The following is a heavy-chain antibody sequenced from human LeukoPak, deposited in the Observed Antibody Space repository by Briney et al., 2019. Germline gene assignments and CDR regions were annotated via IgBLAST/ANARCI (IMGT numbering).Heavy chain of an antibody. CDR3: AKTYAYCSSTSCPFDY. V-gene: IGHV3-23*01. Sequence: GGSLRLSCAAPGFTFSSYAMSWVRQAPGKGLEWVSAISGSGGSTYYADSVKGRFTISRDNSKNTLYLQMNSLRAEDTAVYYCAKTYAYCSSTSCPFDYWGQGTLVTVSS. D-gene: IGHD2-2*01. CDR2: ISGSGGST. J-gene: IGHJ4*02. CDR1: GFTFSSYA.